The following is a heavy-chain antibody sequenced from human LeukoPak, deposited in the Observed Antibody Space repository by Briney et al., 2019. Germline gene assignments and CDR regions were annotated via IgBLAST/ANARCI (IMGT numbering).Heavy chain of an antibody. CDR3: ARKGVIVVPAASPFDP. D-gene: IGHD2-2*01. CDR2: INHSGST. J-gene: IGHJ5*02. Sequence: SETLPLTCAVYGGSFSGYYWSWIRQPPGKGLEWIGEINHSGSTNYNPSLKSRVTISVDTSKNQFSLKLSSVTAADTAVYYCARKGVIVVPAASPFDPWGQGTLVTVSS. V-gene: IGHV4-34*01. CDR1: GGSFSGYY.